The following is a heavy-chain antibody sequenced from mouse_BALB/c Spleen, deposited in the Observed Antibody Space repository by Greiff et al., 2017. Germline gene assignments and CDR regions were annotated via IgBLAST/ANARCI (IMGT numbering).Heavy chain of an antibody. V-gene: IGHV1-87*01. D-gene: IGHD1-1*01. J-gene: IGHJ1*01. CDR3: ARRYGSSYYWYFDV. Sequence: VQLQQSGAELARPGASVKLSCKASGYTFTSYWMQWVKQRPGQGLEWIGAIYPGDGDTRYTQKFKGKATLTADKSSSTAYMQLSSLASEDSAVYYCARRYGSSYYWYFDVWGAGTTVTVSS. CDR2: IYPGDGDT. CDR1: GYTFTSYW.